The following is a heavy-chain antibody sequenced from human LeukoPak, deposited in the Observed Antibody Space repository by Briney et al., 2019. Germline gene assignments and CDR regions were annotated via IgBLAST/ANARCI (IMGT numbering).Heavy chain of an antibody. CDR1: GYTFTSYD. CDR2: INPNSGGT. J-gene: IGHJ5*02. Sequence: ASVKVSCKASGYTFTSYDINWVRQATGQGLEWMGWINPNSGGTNYAQKFQGRVTMTRDTSISTAYMELSSLRSEDTAVYYCARNLGILTGNWFDPWGQGTLVTVSS. CDR3: ARNLGILTGNWFDP. V-gene: IGHV1-2*02. D-gene: IGHD3-9*01.